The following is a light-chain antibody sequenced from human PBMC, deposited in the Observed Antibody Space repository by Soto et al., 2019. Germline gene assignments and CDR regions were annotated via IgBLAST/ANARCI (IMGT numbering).Light chain of an antibody. CDR2: AAP. CDR3: QQSYSSPRT. V-gene: IGKV1-39*01. Sequence: DIQMIQSPSSLSASVVDSVTITGRASPSISTYLNWYQLKPGNAPKLLLSAAPGFQSEVPSNFSGSGSGTDFTLTISRLQPEDFATYYCQQSYSSPRTFGQGTKVDIK. CDR1: PSISTY. J-gene: IGKJ1*01.